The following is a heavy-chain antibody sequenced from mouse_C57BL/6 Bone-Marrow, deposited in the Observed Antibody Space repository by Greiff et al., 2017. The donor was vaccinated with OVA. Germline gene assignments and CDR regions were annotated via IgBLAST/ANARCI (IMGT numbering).Heavy chain of an antibody. D-gene: IGHD1-1*01. CDR2: IYPGSGNT. V-gene: IGHV1-76*01. Sequence: QVQLQQSGAELVRPGASVKLSCKASGYTFTDYYINWVKQRPGQGLEWIARIYPGSGNTYYNEKFKGKATLTAEKSSSTAYMQLSSLTSEDSAVYFCARNRAVVATRGYYYAMDYWGQGTSVTVSS. CDR3: ARNRAVVATRGYYYAMDY. J-gene: IGHJ4*01. CDR1: GYTFTDYY.